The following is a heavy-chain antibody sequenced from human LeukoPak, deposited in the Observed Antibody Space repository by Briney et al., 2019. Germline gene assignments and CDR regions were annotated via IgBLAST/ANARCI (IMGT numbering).Heavy chain of an antibody. V-gene: IGHV3-23*01. D-gene: IGHD4-17*01. Sequence: GGSLRLSCAASGFTFSSYAMSWVRQAPGKGLEWVSATRGSGGSTYYADSVKGRFTISRDNSKNTLYLQMNSLRAEDTAVYYCAKDAEDGGTHGYYGDYGSHAFDIWGQGTMVTVSS. J-gene: IGHJ3*02. CDR3: AKDAEDGGTHGYYGDYGSHAFDI. CDR1: GFTFSSYA. CDR2: TRGSGGST.